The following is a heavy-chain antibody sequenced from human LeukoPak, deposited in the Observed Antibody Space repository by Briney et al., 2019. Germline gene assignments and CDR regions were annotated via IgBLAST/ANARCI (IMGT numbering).Heavy chain of an antibody. D-gene: IGHD3-10*02. Sequence: PSETLSLTCTVSGGSISSSSYYWGWIRQPPGKGLEWIGSIYYSGSTYYNPSLKSRVTISVDTSKNQFSLKLSSVTAADTAVYYCARLLANVRWGVKPRWFDPWGQGTLVSVSS. V-gene: IGHV4-39*01. CDR3: ARLLANVRWGVKPRWFDP. J-gene: IGHJ5*02. CDR2: IYYSGST. CDR1: GGSISSSSYY.